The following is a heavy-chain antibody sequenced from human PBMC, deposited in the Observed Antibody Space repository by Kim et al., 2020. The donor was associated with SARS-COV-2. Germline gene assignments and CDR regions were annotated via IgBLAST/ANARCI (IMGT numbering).Heavy chain of an antibody. J-gene: IGHJ4*02. CDR3: ARLPMVRGGGFDY. Sequence: YTPSLKSLVTISVDTSKNQFSLKLSSVTAADTAVYYCARLPMVRGGGFDYWGQGTLVTVSS. V-gene: IGHV4-59*08. D-gene: IGHD3-10*01.